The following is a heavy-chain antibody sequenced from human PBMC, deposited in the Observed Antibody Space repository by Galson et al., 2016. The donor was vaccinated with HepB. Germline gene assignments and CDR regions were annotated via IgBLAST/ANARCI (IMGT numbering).Heavy chain of an antibody. CDR2: INSDGSST. CDR1: GFTFNKYW. Sequence: SLRLSCAASGFTFNKYWMHWIRQAPGKGLVWVSRINSDGSSTSYADSVKGRFTIFRDNAKNTLHLQMNGLRAEDTAVYYCARDAYVPDCSGSGCYWSDALDLWGQGTMVTVSS. V-gene: IGHV3-74*01. D-gene: IGHD2-15*01. J-gene: IGHJ3*01. CDR3: ARDAYVPDCSGSGCYWSDALDL.